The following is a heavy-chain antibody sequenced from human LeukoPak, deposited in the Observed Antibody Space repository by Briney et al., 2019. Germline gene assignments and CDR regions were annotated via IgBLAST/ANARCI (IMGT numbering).Heavy chain of an antibody. Sequence: GGSLRLSCAASGFTSSTYNMNWVRQAPGKGLEWVSSISSGSSYIYYADSVKGRFTISRDNAKNSLYLQMNSLRAEDTAVYYCARAFGSQDYWGQGTLVTVSS. J-gene: IGHJ4*02. CDR2: ISSGSSYI. D-gene: IGHD3-3*01. V-gene: IGHV3-21*01. CDR3: ARAFGSQDY. CDR1: GFTSSTYN.